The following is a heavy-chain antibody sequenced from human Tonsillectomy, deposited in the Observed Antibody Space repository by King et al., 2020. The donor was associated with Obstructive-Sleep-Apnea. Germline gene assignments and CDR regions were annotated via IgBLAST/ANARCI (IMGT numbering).Heavy chain of an antibody. D-gene: IGHD6-6*01. CDR3: AKEGQYTIAARHPYYFDY. V-gene: IGHV3-43*01. J-gene: IGHJ4*02. Sequence: QLVQSGGVVVQPGGSLRLSCAASGFTFDDFGMHWVRQAPGKGLEWVSLISWDGTSTYYADSVKGRFTISRDNSRNSLYLQMNSLTTEDTALYYCAKEGQYTIAARHPYYFDYWGQGTLVTVSS. CDR1: GFTFDDFG. CDR2: ISWDGTST.